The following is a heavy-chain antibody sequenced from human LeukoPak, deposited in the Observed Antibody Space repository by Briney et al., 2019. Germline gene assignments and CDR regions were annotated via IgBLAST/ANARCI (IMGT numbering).Heavy chain of an antibody. CDR3: ARDLRYFDWLLGGSSRPMDV. D-gene: IGHD3-9*01. V-gene: IGHV1-18*04. CDR1: GYTFTSYG. J-gene: IGHJ6*04. Sequence: ASVKVSCKASGYTFTSYGISWVRQAPGQGLEWMGWISAYNGNTNYAQKLQGRVTMTTDTSTSTAYTELRSLRSDDTAVYYCARDLRYFDWLLGGSSRPMDVWGKGTTVTVSS. CDR2: ISAYNGNT.